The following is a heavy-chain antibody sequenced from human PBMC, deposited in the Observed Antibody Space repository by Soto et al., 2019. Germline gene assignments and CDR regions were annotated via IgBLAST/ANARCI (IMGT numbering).Heavy chain of an antibody. D-gene: IGHD1-26*01. V-gene: IGHV3-11*01. CDR3: ARDYSTARPVVSPDGY. CDR1: GFTFSDYY. J-gene: IGHJ4*02. Sequence: GGSLRLSCAASGFTFSDYYMSWIRQAPGKGLEWVSYISSSGSTIYYADSVKGRFTISRDNAKNSLYLQMNSLRAEDSAVYYCARDYSTARPVVSPDGYWGQRTLVTVSS. CDR2: ISSSGSTI.